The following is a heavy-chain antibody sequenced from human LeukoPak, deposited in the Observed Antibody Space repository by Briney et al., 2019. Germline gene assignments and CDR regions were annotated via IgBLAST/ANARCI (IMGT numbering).Heavy chain of an antibody. Sequence: GGSLRLSCAASGFTFSSYSMNWVRQAPGKGLEWVSFISSSRSYIYYADSVKGRFTISRDNAKNSLYLQMNSLRAEDTAVYYCARENGGWPDIDYWGQGTLVTVSS. CDR1: GFTFSSYS. CDR2: ISSSRSYI. V-gene: IGHV3-21*01. CDR3: ARENGGWPDIDY. J-gene: IGHJ4*02. D-gene: IGHD6-19*01.